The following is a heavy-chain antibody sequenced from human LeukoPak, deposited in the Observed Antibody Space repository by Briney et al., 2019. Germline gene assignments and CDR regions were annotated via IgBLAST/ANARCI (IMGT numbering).Heavy chain of an antibody. D-gene: IGHD6-13*01. Sequence: PGGSLRLSCAASGFTFSSYAMSLVRLAPGKGLEWVSAISGSGGSTYYADSVKGRFTISRDNSKNTLYLQMNSLRAEDTAVYYCAKDYGKQQLGYNWFDPWGQGTLVTVSS. CDR2: ISGSGGST. V-gene: IGHV3-23*01. CDR1: GFTFSSYA. CDR3: AKDYGKQQLGYNWFDP. J-gene: IGHJ5*02.